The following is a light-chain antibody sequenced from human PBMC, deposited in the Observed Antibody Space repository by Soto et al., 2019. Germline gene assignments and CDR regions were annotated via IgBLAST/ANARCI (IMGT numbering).Light chain of an antibody. CDR2: KAS. V-gene: IGKV1-5*03. CDR3: QQYNVYWT. Sequence: DPQMTQSPSTLSASVGDRVTITCRASQSINIWLAWYQQKPGRAPKLLIHKASTLESGVPSRFSGSGSGTEFTLTISSLQPDDFATYYCQQYNVYWTVCQGTMV. CDR1: QSINIW. J-gene: IGKJ1*01.